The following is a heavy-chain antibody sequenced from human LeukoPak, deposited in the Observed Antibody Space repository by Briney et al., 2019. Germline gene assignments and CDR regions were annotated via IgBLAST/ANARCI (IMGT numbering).Heavy chain of an antibody. D-gene: IGHD6-13*01. V-gene: IGHV1-69*13. CDR1: GGTFSSYA. CDR3: ARDFGDRQQLQNLGY. CDR2: IIPIFGTA. Sequence: SVKVSCKASGGTFSSYAISWVRQAPGQGLEWMGGIIPIFGTANYAQKFQGRVTITADESTSTAYMELSSLRSEDTAVYYCARDFGDRQQLQNLGYWGQGTLVTVSS. J-gene: IGHJ4*02.